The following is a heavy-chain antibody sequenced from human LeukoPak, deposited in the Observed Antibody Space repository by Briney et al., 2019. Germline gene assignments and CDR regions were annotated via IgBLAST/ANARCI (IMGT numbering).Heavy chain of an antibody. CDR1: GYTFTSYA. V-gene: IGHV7-4-1*02. CDR3: AREGAPLSGSYLSSASAFDI. CDR2: INTNTGNP. D-gene: IGHD1-26*01. J-gene: IGHJ3*02. Sequence: WASVKVSCKASGYTFTSYAMNWVRQAPGQGLEWMGWINTNTGNPTYAQGFTGRFVFSLDTSVSTAYLQISSLKAEDTAVYYCAREGAPLSGSYLSSASAFDIWGQGTMVTVSS.